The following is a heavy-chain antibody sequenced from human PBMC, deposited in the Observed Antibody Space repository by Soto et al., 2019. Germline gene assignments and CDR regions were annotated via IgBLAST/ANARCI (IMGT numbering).Heavy chain of an antibody. CDR3: ARGRYGDY. Sequence: QVHLVQSGAEVKKPGASVKVSCKASGYTFTSYGITWVRQAPGQGLELMGWISAHNGNTDYAQKLQGRVIVTRDTSTSTAYMGLRSLISDDTAVYYCARGRYGDYWGQGALVTVSS. CDR1: GYTFTSYG. D-gene: IGHD1-1*01. CDR2: ISAHNGNT. V-gene: IGHV1-18*01. J-gene: IGHJ4*02.